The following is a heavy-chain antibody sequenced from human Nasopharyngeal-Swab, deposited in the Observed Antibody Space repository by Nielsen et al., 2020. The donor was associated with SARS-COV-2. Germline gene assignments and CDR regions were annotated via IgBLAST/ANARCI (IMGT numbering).Heavy chain of an antibody. V-gene: IGHV4-34*01. D-gene: IGHD1-1*01. CDR1: GVSFSGYY. CDR2: INHSGST. Sequence: ESLKISCAVYGVSFSGYYWSWIRQPPGKGLEWIGEINHSGSTNYNPSPKSRVTMSVDTSKNQFSLKLSSVTAADTAVYYCARESYNWNVYYYYGMDVWGQGTTVTVSS. CDR3: ARESYNWNVYYYYGMDV. J-gene: IGHJ6*02.